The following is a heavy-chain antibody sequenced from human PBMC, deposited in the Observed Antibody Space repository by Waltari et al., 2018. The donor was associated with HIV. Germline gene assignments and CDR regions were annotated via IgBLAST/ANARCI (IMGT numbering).Heavy chain of an antibody. J-gene: IGHJ4*02. CDR1: GFRFRAYY. V-gene: IGHV3-11*01. Sequence: QDLLVESGGGLVNPGGSLRLPCAATGFRFRAYYMSWIRQAPGKGLEWIAYISASGGVIYYADSVKDRFTVSRDNSNNLLYLQMDNVNADDTAMYYCAGRPGDWGQGTLVTVSS. CDR2: ISASGGVI. D-gene: IGHD7-27*01. CDR3: AGRPGD.